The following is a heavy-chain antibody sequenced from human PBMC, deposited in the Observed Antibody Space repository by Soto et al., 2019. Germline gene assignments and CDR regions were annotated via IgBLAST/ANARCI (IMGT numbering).Heavy chain of an antibody. Sequence: GGSLRLSCAASGFPFSSYGMHWVRQAPGKGLEWVAVISYDGSNKYYADSVKGRFTISRDNSKNTLYLQMNSLRAEDTAVYYCAKDLYYYDQTWGQGTLVTVSS. CDR3: AKDLYYYDQT. J-gene: IGHJ5*02. D-gene: IGHD3-22*01. CDR2: ISYDGSNK. CDR1: GFPFSSYG. V-gene: IGHV3-30*18.